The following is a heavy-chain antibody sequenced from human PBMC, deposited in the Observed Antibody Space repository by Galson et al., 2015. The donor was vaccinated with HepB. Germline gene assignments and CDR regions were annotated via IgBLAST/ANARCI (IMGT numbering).Heavy chain of an antibody. D-gene: IGHD1-26*01. V-gene: IGHV1-18*01. Sequence: QSGAEVTKPGASVKVSCKASGYTFTSYGISWVRQAPGQGLEWMGWISAYNGNTNYAQKLQGRVTMTTDTSTSTAYMELRGLRSDDTAVYYCARTPRWEEDYYYYYMDVWGKGTTVTVSS. J-gene: IGHJ6*03. CDR2: ISAYNGNT. CDR3: ARTPRWEEDYYYYYMDV. CDR1: GYTFTSYG.